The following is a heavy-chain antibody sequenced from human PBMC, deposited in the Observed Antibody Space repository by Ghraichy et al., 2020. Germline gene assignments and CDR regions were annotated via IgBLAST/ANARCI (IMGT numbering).Heavy chain of an antibody. CDR2: IYTSGST. CDR3: ARAPTFFSRLRDAFDI. V-gene: IGHV4-61*02. Sequence: SETLSLTCTVSGGSISSGSYYWSWIRQPAGKGLEWIGRIYTSGSTNYNPSLKSRVTISVDTSKNQFSLKLSSVTAADTAVYYCARAPTFFSRLRDAFDIWGQGTMVTVSS. J-gene: IGHJ3*02. CDR1: GGSISSGSYY.